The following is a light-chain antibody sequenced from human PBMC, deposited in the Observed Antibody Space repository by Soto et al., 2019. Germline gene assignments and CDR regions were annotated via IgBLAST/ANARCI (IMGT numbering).Light chain of an antibody. CDR2: DAS. J-gene: IGKJ1*01. V-gene: IGKV1-5*01. CDR1: QSISSW. CDR3: QQYNSYYWT. Sequence: DIQMTQSPSTLSASVGDRVTITCRASQSISSWLAWYQQKPGKAPKLLIYDASSLESGVPSRFRGSGCWRGLTLATSSLQPDDFATYYCQQYNSYYWTVGQGTKVDI.